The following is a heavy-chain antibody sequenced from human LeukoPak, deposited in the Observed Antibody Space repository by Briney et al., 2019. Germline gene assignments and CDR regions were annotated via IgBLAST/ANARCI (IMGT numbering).Heavy chain of an antibody. CDR2: INPNSGGT. J-gene: IGHJ4*02. CDR3: ARSVGFGELSFDY. Sequence: ASVKVSCKASGYTFTVYYMHWVRQAPGQGLEWMGWINPNSGGTNYAQKFQGRVTMTRDTSISTAYMELSSLRSDDTCLYYCARSVGFGELSFDYWGQGTLVTVSS. D-gene: IGHD3-10*01. CDR1: GYTFTVYY. V-gene: IGHV1-2*02.